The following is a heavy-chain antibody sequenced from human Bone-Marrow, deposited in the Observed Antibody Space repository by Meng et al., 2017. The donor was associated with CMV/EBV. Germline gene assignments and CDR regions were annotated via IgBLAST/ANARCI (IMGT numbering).Heavy chain of an antibody. V-gene: IGHV1-18*01. CDR3: ARIMITFGGVIVTPRFDY. J-gene: IGHJ4*02. CDR2: ISAYNGNT. Sequence: QVQLVQSGTEGKKPGASVTVSCKASGYTFTSYGISWVRQAPGQGLEWMGWISAYNGNTNYAQKLQGRVTMTTDTSTSTAYMELRSLRSDDTAVYYCARIMITFGGVIVTPRFDYWGQGTLVTVSS. D-gene: IGHD3-16*02. CDR1: GYTFTSYG.